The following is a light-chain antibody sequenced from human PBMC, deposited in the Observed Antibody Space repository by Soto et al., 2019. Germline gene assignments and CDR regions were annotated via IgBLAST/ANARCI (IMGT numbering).Light chain of an antibody. Sequence: DIVMTQSPDSLAVSLGERATINCKSSQSVLYSSNNKNYLAWYQQKPGQPPKLLIYWASTRESRVPDRFSGSGSGTDFTLTISSLQAEDVAVYYCQQYYSTLPTFGQGTRLEIK. V-gene: IGKV4-1*01. CDR2: WAS. CDR3: QQYYSTLPT. J-gene: IGKJ5*01. CDR1: QSVLYSSNNKNY.